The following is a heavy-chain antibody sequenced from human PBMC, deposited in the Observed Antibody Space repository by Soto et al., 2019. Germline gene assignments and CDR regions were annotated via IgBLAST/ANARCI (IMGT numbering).Heavy chain of an antibody. J-gene: IGHJ5*02. CDR2: INPSGGSI. D-gene: IGHD3-3*02. Sequence: ASVKVSCKASGYTFTTYYIHWVRQAPGQGLEWMGVINPSGGSINYAQKFQGRVTMTRDTSTSTVYMELSSLRSEDTAVYYCASPKIAFYNWFDPWGQGTLVTVSS. CDR3: ASPKIAFYNWFDP. CDR1: GYTFTTYY. V-gene: IGHV1-46*01.